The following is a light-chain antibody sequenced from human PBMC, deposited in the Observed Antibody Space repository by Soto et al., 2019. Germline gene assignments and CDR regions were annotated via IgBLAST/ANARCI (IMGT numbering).Light chain of an antibody. CDR2: EVN. CDR1: SSDVGGYNY. V-gene: IGLV2-8*01. Sequence: QSVLTQPPSASGSPGQSVTISCTGTSSDVGGYNYVSWYQQHPDKVPKLMVYEVNKRPSGVPDRFSGSKSGNTASLTVSGLQAEDEADYYCTSYAGGNNVFGTGTQLTVL. J-gene: IGLJ1*01. CDR3: TSYAGGNNV.